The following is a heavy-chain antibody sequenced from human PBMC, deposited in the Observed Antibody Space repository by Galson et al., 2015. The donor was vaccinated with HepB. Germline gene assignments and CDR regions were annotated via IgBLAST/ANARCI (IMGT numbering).Heavy chain of an antibody. CDR3: ARGKNSGSYWSPFDP. CDR2: IIPIFGTA. V-gene: IGHV1-69*06. J-gene: IGHJ5*02. D-gene: IGHD3-10*01. Sequence: SVKVSCKASGGTFSSYAISWVRQAPGQGLEWMGGIIPIFGTANYAQKFQGRVTITADKSTSTAYMELSSLRSEDTAVYYCARGKNSGSYWSPFDPWGQGTLVTVSS. CDR1: GGTFSSYA.